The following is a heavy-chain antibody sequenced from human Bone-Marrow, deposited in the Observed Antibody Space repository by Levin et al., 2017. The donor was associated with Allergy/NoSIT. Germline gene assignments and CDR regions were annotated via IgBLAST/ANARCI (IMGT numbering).Heavy chain of an antibody. Sequence: SGPTLVKPTQTLTLTCTFSGFSLSTSGVGVGWIRQPPGKALEWLALIYWDDDKRYSPSLKSRLTITKDTSKNQVVLTMTNMDPVDTATYYCAHMREELLWFRESAFDIWGQGTMVTVSS. CDR3: AHMREELLWFRESAFDI. CDR2: IYWDDDK. J-gene: IGHJ3*02. V-gene: IGHV2-5*02. D-gene: IGHD3-10*01. CDR1: GFSLSTSGVG.